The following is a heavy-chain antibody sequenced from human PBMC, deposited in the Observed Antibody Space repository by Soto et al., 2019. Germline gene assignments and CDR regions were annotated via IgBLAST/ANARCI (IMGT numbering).Heavy chain of an antibody. J-gene: IGHJ5*02. V-gene: IGHV4-30-2*01. CDR1: GGSISSGGYS. CDR3: ARDQLEGNWFDP. CDR2: IYHSGST. Sequence: QLQLQESGSGLVRPSQTLSLTCAVSGGSISSGGYSWNWIRQPPGKGLEWIGYIYHSGSTLYNPSPKSRVTISVDKSKHQLALKLTSVTAADTAVYYCARDQLEGNWFDPWGQGTLVTVSS. D-gene: IGHD1-1*01.